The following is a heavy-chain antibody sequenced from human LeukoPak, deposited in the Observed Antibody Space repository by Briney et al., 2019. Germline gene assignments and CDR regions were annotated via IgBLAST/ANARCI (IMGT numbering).Heavy chain of an antibody. D-gene: IGHD5-18*01. CDR3: ARETTAMVTRYFDY. CDR1: GGSISSSSYY. J-gene: IGHJ4*02. V-gene: IGHV4-39*07. CDR2: IYYSGST. Sequence: PSETLSLTCTVSGGSISSSSYYWGWIRQPPGKGLEWIGSIYYSGSTYYNPSLKSRVTISVDTSKNQFSLKLSSVTAADTAVYYCARETTAMVTRYFDYWGQGTLVTVSS.